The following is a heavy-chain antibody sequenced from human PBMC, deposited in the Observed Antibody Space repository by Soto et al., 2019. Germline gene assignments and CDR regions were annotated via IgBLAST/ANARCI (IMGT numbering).Heavy chain of an antibody. J-gene: IGHJ5*02. CDR3: VRDGTKTLRDWFDP. Sequence: LSLACPVSGSSITGLYWSWIRKSAGKGLEWIGRIYATGTTDYNPSLKSRVMMSVDTSKKQFSLKLRSVTAADTAVYYCVRDGTKTLRDWFDPWGQGISVTGS. D-gene: IGHD1-1*01. V-gene: IGHV4-4*07. CDR1: GSSITGLY. CDR2: IYATGTT.